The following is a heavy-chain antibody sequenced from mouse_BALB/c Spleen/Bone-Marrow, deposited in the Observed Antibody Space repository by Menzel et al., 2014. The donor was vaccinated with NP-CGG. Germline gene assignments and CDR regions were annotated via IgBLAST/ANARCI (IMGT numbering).Heavy chain of an antibody. J-gene: IGHJ4*01. CDR3: ARTYGDSPYFYAMDY. V-gene: IGHV1S81*02. CDR1: GYTFTSYW. CDR2: IIPSNGRS. D-gene: IGHD2-13*01. Sequence: VQLQQSGAELVKPGTSVKLSCKTSGYTFTSYWMHWVKQRPGQDLEWIGEIIPSNGRSNYNEKFKNKATLTVDKSSSTAYMQLSSLTSEDSAVYFCARTYGDSPYFYAMDYWGQGASVTVSS.